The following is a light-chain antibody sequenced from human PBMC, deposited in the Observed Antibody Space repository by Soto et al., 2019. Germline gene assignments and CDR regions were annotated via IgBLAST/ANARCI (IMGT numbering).Light chain of an antibody. Sequence: EIVMTQSPATLSVSPGERVTLSCRASQNLSTNLAWYQQRPGQAPRLLIYAASTRATGIPARFSGSGSGTEFALTISSRQSEDFAVYYCQQYNYWLVSTFGQGTKLEIK. CDR3: QQYNYWLVST. V-gene: IGKV3-15*01. CDR2: AAS. J-gene: IGKJ2*01. CDR1: QNLSTN.